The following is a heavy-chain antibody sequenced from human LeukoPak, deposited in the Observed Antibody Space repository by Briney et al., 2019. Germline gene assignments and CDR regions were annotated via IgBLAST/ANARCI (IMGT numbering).Heavy chain of an antibody. CDR1: GFTFSSYE. J-gene: IGHJ4*02. V-gene: IGHV3-21*01. D-gene: IGHD3-3*01. Sequence: GGSLRLSCAASGFTFSSYEMNWVRQAPGKGLEWVSSISSSSSYIYYADSVKGRFTISRDNAKNSLYLQMNSLRAEDTAVYYCARDAKMAYDFWSGYPNFDYWGQGTLVTVSS. CDR2: ISSSSSYI. CDR3: ARDAKMAYDFWSGYPNFDY.